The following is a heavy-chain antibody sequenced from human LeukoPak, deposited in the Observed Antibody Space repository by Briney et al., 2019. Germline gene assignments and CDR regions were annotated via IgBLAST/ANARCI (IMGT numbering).Heavy chain of an antibody. V-gene: IGHV3-33*08. Sequence: GGSLRLSCAASGFTFSIYWVHWVRQAPGKGLEWVAIIWNDGSNQFYADSVKGRFTISRDTSNNTLFLQMNSLRAGDTAVYYCTRGGLFTYDSSGYPIDFWGQGTLVTVSS. CDR3: TRGGLFTYDSSGYPIDF. J-gene: IGHJ4*02. D-gene: IGHD3-22*01. CDR1: GFTFSIYW. CDR2: IWNDGSNQ.